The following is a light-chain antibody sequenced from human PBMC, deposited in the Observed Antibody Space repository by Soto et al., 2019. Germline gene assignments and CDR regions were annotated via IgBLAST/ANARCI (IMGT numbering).Light chain of an antibody. J-gene: IGKJ1*01. Sequence: ETVLRQSPGTLSLSPGERATLSCRASQSVGSTYLAWYQQKPGQAPRLLMYGTSSRATGIPDRFSGSGSGTDFTLTISRLEPEDFAVYYCQQYGSSGTFGQGTKVDIK. CDR2: GTS. V-gene: IGKV3-20*01. CDR3: QQYGSSGT. CDR1: QSVGSTY.